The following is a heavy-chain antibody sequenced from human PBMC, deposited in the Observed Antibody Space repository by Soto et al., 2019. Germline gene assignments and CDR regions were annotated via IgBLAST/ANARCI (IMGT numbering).Heavy chain of an antibody. V-gene: IGHV1-46*03. J-gene: IGHJ4*01. D-gene: IGHD5-12*01. Sequence: ASVKVSCKASGYIFTSYYIHWVRQAPGQGLEWMGWINPFDGSRMFAQSFQGRVTMTRDTSTSTVYMEVSSLRSEDTAVYYCSCVATGDPSPFD. CDR3: SCVATGDPSPFD. CDR2: INPFDGSR. CDR1: GYIFTSYY.